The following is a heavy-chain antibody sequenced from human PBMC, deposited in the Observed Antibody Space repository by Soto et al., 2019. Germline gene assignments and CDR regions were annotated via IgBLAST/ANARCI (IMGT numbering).Heavy chain of an antibody. Sequence: PLRLPCTASGFTFGNFGIHWIRQTQGKGLEFVSAISSNGGSTYYADSVKGRFTISRDNSKNTLYLQMGSLRAEDMAVYYCARGPRDYYDSSGYWAAAFDIWGQGTMVTVSS. CDR2: ISSNGGST. D-gene: IGHD3-22*01. J-gene: IGHJ3*02. CDR1: GFTFGNFG. V-gene: IGHV3-64*02. CDR3: ARGPRDYYDSSGYWAAAFDI.